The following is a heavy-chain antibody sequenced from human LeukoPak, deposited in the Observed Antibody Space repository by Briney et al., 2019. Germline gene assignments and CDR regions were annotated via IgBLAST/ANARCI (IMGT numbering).Heavy chain of an antibody. CDR2: IDWDDDK. D-gene: IGHD6-13*01. V-gene: IGHV2-70*11. J-gene: IGHJ4*02. CDR3: ARMITAAGTDY. CDR1: GFTVSSNY. Sequence: LRLSCAASGFTVSSNYMSWVRQAPGKALEWLARIDWDDDKYYSTSLKTRLTISKDTSKNQVVLTMTNMDPVDTATYYCARMITAAGTDYWGQGTLVTVSS.